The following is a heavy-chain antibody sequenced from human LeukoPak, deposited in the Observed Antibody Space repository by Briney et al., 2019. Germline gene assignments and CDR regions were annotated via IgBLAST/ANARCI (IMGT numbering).Heavy chain of an antibody. V-gene: IGHV3-23*01. CDR3: ARDPGAFPYFFDS. Sequence: GGSLRLSCSASGFTFNNYALTWVRQTPGKGLECVSAISGDGVSPYYADSVRGRFTISRDNSKNTLYLQMNSLSVEDTAVYFCARDPGAFPYFFDSWGQGTLVTVSS. CDR2: ISGDGVSP. D-gene: IGHD4/OR15-4a*01. J-gene: IGHJ4*02. CDR1: GFTFNNYA.